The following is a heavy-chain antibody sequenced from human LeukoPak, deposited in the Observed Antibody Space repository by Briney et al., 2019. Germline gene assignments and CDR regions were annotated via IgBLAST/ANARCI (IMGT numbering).Heavy chain of an antibody. Sequence: SVKVSCKASGGTFSSYAISWVRQAPGQGLEWMGGIIPIFGTANYAQKFQGRVTMTRDTSTSTVYMELSSLRSEDTAVYYCARDPTYYDFWSGPRAGWFDPWGQGTLVTVSS. CDR1: GGTFSSYA. V-gene: IGHV1-69*05. CDR2: IIPIFGTA. CDR3: ARDPTYYDFWSGPRAGWFDP. D-gene: IGHD3-3*01. J-gene: IGHJ5*02.